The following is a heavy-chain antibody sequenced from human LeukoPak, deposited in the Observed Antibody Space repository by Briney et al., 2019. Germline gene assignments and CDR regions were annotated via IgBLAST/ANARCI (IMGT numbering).Heavy chain of an antibody. CDR2: IIPIFGTA. Sequence: SVKVSCKASGGTFSSYAISWVRQAPGQGLEWMGRIIPIFGTANYAQKFQGRVTITTDESTSTAYMELSSLRSEDTAVYYCARDYYGGNLPLDYWGQGTLVTASS. J-gene: IGHJ4*02. V-gene: IGHV1-69*05. CDR1: GGTFSSYA. CDR3: ARDYYGGNLPLDY. D-gene: IGHD4-23*01.